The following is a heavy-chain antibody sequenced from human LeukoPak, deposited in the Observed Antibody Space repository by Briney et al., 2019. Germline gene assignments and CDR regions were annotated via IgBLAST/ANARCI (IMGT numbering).Heavy chain of an antibody. D-gene: IGHD4-17*01. CDR2: ISGSGGST. CDR3: AKDGAVAYGDYPFDY. Sequence: GGSLRLSCAASGFTFSSYAMSWVHQAPGKGLEWVSAISGSGGSTYYADSVKGRFTISRDNSKNTLYLQMNSLRAEDTAVYYCAKDGAVAYGDYPFDYWGQGTLVTVSS. J-gene: IGHJ4*02. CDR1: GFTFSSYA. V-gene: IGHV3-23*01.